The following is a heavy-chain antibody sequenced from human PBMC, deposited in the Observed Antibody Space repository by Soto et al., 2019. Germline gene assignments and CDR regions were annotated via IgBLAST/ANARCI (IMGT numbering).Heavy chain of an antibody. V-gene: IGHV4-59*12. CDR1: GGPLTTYF. Sequence: ASETLSLTCNVSGGPLTTYFWSWIRQPPGKGLEWIGYIYYSGSTNYADSVKGRFTISRDNAKNSLYLQMNSLRAEDTAVYYCARESGYLNWFDPWGQGTLVTVSS. D-gene: IGHD1-1*01. CDR2: IYYSGST. J-gene: IGHJ5*02. CDR3: ARESGYLNWFDP.